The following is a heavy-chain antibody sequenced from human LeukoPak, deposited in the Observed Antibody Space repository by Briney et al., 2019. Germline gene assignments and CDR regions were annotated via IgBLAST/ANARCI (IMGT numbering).Heavy chain of an antibody. CDR3: ARRRVTGNWFDP. Sequence: GGSLRLSCAASGFTFRSHDMSWVRQAPGKGLEWVSSISSSSSYIYYADSVKGRFTISRDNAKNSLYLQMNSLRAEDTAVYYCARRRVTGNWFDPWGQGTLVTVSS. CDR2: ISSSSSYI. J-gene: IGHJ5*02. D-gene: IGHD7-27*01. V-gene: IGHV3-21*01. CDR1: GFTFRSHD.